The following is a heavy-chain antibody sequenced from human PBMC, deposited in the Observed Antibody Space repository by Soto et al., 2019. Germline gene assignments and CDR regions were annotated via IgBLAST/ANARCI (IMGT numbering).Heavy chain of an antibody. D-gene: IGHD3-16*01. J-gene: IGHJ4*01. CDR3: ARDPTLTALDY. V-gene: IGHV4-59*01. Sequence: PSDALSLTWTVSGVSISSYYWSWILQPPGKGLEWVGYIYYSGSTNYNPSLKSRVTISVDTSKNQFSLKLSSVTAADTAVYYCARDPTLTALDYWGQGSLVTVSS. CDR2: IYYSGST. CDR1: GVSISSYY.